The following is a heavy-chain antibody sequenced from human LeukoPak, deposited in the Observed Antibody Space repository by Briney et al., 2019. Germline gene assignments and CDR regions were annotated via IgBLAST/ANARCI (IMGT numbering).Heavy chain of an antibody. V-gene: IGHV3-30-3*01. Sequence: PGRSLRLSCAASGFTFSSYAMHWVRQAPGKGLEWVAVISYDGSNKYYADSVKGRFTISRDNSKNTLYLQMNSLRAEDTAVYYCARAVRRDWNYRHYYYGMDVWGQGTTVTVSS. CDR1: GFTFSSYA. CDR2: ISYDGSNK. CDR3: ARAVRRDWNYRHYYYGMDV. J-gene: IGHJ6*02. D-gene: IGHD1-7*01.